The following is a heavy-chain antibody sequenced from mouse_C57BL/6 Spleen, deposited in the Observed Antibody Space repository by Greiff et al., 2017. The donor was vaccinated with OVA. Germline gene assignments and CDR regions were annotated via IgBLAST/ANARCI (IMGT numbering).Heavy chain of an antibody. J-gene: IGHJ2*01. CDR2: IDPEDGET. CDR3: ASPHYYSNYYFDY. CDR1: GFNIKDYY. V-gene: IGHV14-2*01. Sequence: VQLKESGAELVKPGASVKLSCTASGFNIKDYYMHWVKQRTEQGLEWIGRIDPEDGETKYAPKFQGKATITADTSSNTAYLQLSSLTSEDTAVYYCASPHYYSNYYFDYWGQGTTLTVSS. D-gene: IGHD2-5*01.